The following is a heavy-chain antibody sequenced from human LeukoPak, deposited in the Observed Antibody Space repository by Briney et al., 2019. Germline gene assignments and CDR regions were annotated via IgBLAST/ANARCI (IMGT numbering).Heavy chain of an antibody. CDR3: ARDNNSNYYMDV. V-gene: IGHV4-39*07. CDR1: GGSISSSFYY. D-gene: IGHD4-23*01. J-gene: IGHJ6*03. CDR2: IYYSGST. Sequence: SETLSLTCTVSGGSISSSFYYWGWLRRPPGKGLEWIGSIYYSGSTYYNPSLKSRVTISVDTSKNEFSLKLSSVTAADTAVYYCARDNNSNYYMDVWGKGTTVTVSS.